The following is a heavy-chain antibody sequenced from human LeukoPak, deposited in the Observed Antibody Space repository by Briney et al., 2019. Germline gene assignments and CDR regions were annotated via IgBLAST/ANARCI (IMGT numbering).Heavy chain of an antibody. V-gene: IGHV3-7*05. CDR1: GFTFSNYW. CDR3: ARASDPWLQLT. J-gene: IGHJ5*02. Sequence: AGGSLRLSCAASGFTFSNYWMICVRQAPGKGLEWVGNIKQDGSVKRYADSVRGRFSISRDNAQTSLYLQMNSLRAEDTAVYYCARASDPWLQLTWGQGTLVTVSS. D-gene: IGHD5-24*01. CDR2: IKQDGSVK.